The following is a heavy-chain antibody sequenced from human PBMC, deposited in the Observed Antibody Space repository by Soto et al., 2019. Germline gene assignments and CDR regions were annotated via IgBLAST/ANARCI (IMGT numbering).Heavy chain of an antibody. CDR2: IIPIFGTA. J-gene: IGHJ6*02. CDR3: ASSKDIVLMVYAPRDYYYYGMDV. CDR1: GGTFSSYA. Sequence: SVKVSCKASGGTFSSYAISWVRQAPGQGLEWMGGIIPIFGTANYAQKFQGRVTITADKSTSTAYMELSSLRSEDTAVYYCASSKDIVLMVYAPRDYYYYGMDVWGQGTTVTVSS. D-gene: IGHD2-8*01. V-gene: IGHV1-69*06.